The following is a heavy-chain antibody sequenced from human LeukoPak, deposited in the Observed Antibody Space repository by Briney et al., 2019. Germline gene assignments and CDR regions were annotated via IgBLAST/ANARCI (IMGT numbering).Heavy chain of an antibody. CDR3: AKYISGYAPNFDY. D-gene: IGHD6-19*01. Sequence: GGSLRLPCAASGFTFSSYAMTWVRQAPGKGLEWVSVISDSGGTIHYADSVKGRFTISRDNSKNTLYLQMNSLRAEDTAVYYCAKYISGYAPNFDYWGQETLVTVSS. V-gene: IGHV3-23*01. CDR2: ISDSGGTI. CDR1: GFTFSSYA. J-gene: IGHJ4*02.